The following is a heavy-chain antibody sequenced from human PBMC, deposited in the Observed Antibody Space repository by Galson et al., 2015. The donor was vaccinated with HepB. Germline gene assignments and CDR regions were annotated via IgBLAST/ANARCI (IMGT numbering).Heavy chain of an antibody. Sequence: TLSLTCTVSGGSISSGGYYWSWIRQHPGKGLEWIGYIYYSGSTYYNPSLKSRVTISVDTSKNQFSLKLSSVTAADTAVYYCARGIHQTGGMDVWGQGTTVTVSS. D-gene: IGHD5-18*01. J-gene: IGHJ6*02. CDR3: ARGIHQTGGMDV. CDR2: IYYSGST. V-gene: IGHV4-31*03. CDR1: GGSISSGGYY.